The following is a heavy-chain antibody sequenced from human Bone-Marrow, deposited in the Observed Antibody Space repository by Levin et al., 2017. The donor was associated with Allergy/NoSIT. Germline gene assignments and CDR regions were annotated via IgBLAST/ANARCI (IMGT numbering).Heavy chain of an antibody. J-gene: IGHJ4*02. CDR1: GASISSGVYY. CDR3: ARAYCSGGSCSLDY. CDR2: IYTSGGT. V-gene: IGHV4-61*02. D-gene: IGHD2-15*01. Sequence: TSETLSLTCTVSGASISSGVYYWTWIRQAAGKGLEWIGRIYTSGGTNYNPSLKSRVTISLDTSNNQIALKLTSVTAADTALYYCARAYCSGGSCSLDYWGQGTLVTVSS.